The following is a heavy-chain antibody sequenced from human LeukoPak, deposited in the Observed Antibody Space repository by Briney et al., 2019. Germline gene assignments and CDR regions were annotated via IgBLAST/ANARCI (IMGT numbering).Heavy chain of an antibody. CDR1: GYTFTGYY. CDR3: ARAHYHDSSGSNY. V-gene: IGHV1-2*02. J-gene: IGHJ4*02. D-gene: IGHD3-22*01. Sequence: GASVKVSCKASGYTFTGYYIHWVRQAPGQGLEWMGWINPNSGGTNYAQKFQGRVTMTRDTSISTAYMELSRLRSDDTAVYYCARAHYHDSSGSNYWGQGTLVTVPS. CDR2: INPNSGGT.